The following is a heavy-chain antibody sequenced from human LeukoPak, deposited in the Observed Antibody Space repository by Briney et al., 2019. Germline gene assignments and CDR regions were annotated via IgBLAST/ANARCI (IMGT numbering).Heavy chain of an antibody. CDR3: ARPVKGYIDSYHYMDV. V-gene: IGHV4-59*08. CDR1: GGSISSYY. J-gene: IGHJ6*03. CDR2: ISDSGST. D-gene: IGHD5-18*01. Sequence: PSETLSLTCTVSGGSISSYYWSWIRQPPGKGLEWIWYISDSGSTNYNPSLKGRVTIFADTSKNQFSLRLSSVTAADTAVYFCARPVKGYIDSYHYMDVWGKGTTVTVSS.